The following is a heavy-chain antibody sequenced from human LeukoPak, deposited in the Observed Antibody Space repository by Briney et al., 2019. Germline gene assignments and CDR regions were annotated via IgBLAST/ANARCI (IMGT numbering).Heavy chain of an antibody. CDR2: IIPIFGIA. V-gene: IGHV1-69*04. CDR1: GGTFSSYA. CDR3: ARSSPRDIVVVPAAITWFDP. J-gene: IGHJ5*02. Sequence: SVKVSCKASGGTFSSYAISWVRQAPGQGLEWMGRIIPIFGIANYAQKFQGRVTITADKSTSTAYVELSSLRSEDTAVYYCARSSPRDIVVVPAAITWFDPWGQGTLVTVSS. D-gene: IGHD2-2*01.